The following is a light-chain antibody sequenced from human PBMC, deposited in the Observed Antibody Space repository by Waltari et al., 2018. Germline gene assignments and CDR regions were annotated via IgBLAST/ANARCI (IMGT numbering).Light chain of an antibody. CDR1: EGVRNF. CDR2: SAT. Sequence: DIQMTQSPSSLSASVGDRVTITCRASEGVRNFLAWFQQKPGTAPKSLIYSATTLQSGVPSKFSGSGSGTEFTLTIRSLEPEDSATYYCQQYSNYPYTFGQGTKLEIK. CDR3: QQYSNYPYT. J-gene: IGKJ2*01. V-gene: IGKV1-16*02.